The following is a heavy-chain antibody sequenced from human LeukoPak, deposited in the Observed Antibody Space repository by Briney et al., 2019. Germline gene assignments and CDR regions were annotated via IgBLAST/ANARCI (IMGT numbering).Heavy chain of an antibody. D-gene: IGHD2-2*01. CDR3: AKSKGIVPAAPPYYFDY. CDR1: GFTFSSYS. V-gene: IGHV3-21*04. CDR2: ISSSSSYI. Sequence: GGSLRLSCAASGFTFSSYSMNWVRQAPGKGLEWVSSISSSSSYIYYADSVKGRFTISRDNSKNTLYLQMNSLRAEDTAVYYCAKSKGIVPAAPPYYFDYWGQGTLVTVSS. J-gene: IGHJ4*02.